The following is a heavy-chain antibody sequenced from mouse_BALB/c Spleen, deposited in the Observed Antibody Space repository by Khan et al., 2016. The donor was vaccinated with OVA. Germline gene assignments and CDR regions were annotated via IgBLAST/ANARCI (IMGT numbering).Heavy chain of an antibody. D-gene: IGHD2-1*01. CDR2: INPSTGYT. CDR3: ARRVINGIFTY. CDR1: GYSFTSYW. V-gene: IGHV1-7*01. Sequence: VQLQQSGAEMAKPGASVKMSCKTSGYSFTSYWMHWVKQRPGQGLEWIGYINPSTGYTEYNQKFKDKATLTTDKSSNTAYMQLSSLTSEDSAVYYCARRVINGIFTYWGQGTLVTVSA. J-gene: IGHJ3*01.